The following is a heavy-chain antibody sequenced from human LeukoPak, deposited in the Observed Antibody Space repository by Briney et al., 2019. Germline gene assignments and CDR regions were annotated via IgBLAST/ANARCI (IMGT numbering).Heavy chain of an antibody. CDR2: ISYDGSNK. V-gene: IGHV3-30*18. CDR1: GFTFSSYG. CDR3: AKTGYYYGSGRDYFDY. J-gene: IGHJ4*02. D-gene: IGHD3-10*01. Sequence: GRSLRLSCAASGFTFSSYGMHWVRQAPGKGLEWVAVISYDGSNKYYADSVKGRFTISRDNSKNTLYLQMNSLRAEDTAVYYCAKTGYYYGSGRDYFDYWGQGTLVTASS.